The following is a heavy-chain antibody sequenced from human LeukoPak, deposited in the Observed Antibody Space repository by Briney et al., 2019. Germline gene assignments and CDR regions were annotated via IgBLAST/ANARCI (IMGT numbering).Heavy chain of an antibody. CDR2: ISAYNCNT. CDR1: GYTFTSYG. J-gene: IGHJ4*02. D-gene: IGHD3-22*01. V-gene: IGHV1-18*01. CDR3: ARGALGSSGYSLDY. Sequence: APVKVSCKASGYTFTSYGISWVRQATGQGLEWMGWISAYNCNTNYAQKLQGRVTITTDTYTSTASMELRSLRSDDTAVYYCARGALGSSGYSLDYWGQGTLVTVSS.